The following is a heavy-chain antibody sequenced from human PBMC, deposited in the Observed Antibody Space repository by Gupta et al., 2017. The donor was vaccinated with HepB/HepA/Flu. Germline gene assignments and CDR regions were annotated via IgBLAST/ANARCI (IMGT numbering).Heavy chain of an antibody. Sequence: QVQLVESGGGVVQPGRSLRLSCAASGFTFSSYAMHWVRQAPGKGLEWVAVISYDGSNKYYADSVKGRFTISRDNSKNTLYLQMNSLRAEDTAVYYCARGSPCSGGSCYSSWFDPWGQGTLVTVSS. CDR2: ISYDGSNK. CDR3: ARGSPCSGGSCYSSWFDP. D-gene: IGHD2-15*01. CDR1: GFTFSSYA. V-gene: IGHV3-30-3*01. J-gene: IGHJ5*02.